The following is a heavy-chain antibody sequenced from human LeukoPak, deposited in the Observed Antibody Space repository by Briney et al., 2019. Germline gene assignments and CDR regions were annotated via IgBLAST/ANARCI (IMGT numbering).Heavy chain of an antibody. CDR2: ISGGST. Sequence: GGSLRLSCAASGFTVSSNEMSWVRQAPGKGLEWVSSISGGSTYYADSRKGRFTISRDNSKNTLHLQMNSLRAEDTAVYYCARDLFVMVRGVHFDYWGQGTLVTVSS. CDR3: ARDLFVMVRGVHFDY. CDR1: GFTVSSNE. V-gene: IGHV3-38-3*01. J-gene: IGHJ4*02. D-gene: IGHD3-10*01.